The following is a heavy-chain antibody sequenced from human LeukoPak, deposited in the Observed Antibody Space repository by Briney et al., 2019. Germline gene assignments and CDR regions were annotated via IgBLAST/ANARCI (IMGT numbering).Heavy chain of an antibody. CDR2: INHSGST. Sequence: PSETLPLTCAVYGGSFSGYYWSWIRQPPGKGLEWIGEINHSGSTNYNPSLKSRVTISVDTSKNQFSLKLSSVTAADTAVYYCASGWWFDPWGRGILVTVSS. CDR1: GGSFSGYY. J-gene: IGHJ5*01. CDR3: ASGWWFDP. V-gene: IGHV4-34*01.